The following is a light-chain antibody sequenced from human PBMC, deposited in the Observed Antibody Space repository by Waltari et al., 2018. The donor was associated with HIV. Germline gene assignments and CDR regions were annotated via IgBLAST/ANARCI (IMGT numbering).Light chain of an antibody. J-gene: IGLJ2*01. Sequence: SYDLTQPLSVSVSPGETASSTCSGADLTDKYAYWYQQKPGQSSLLVIYQDTQRPSGLPERFSGSSSGNTAALTISGTQPMDEADYFCQVWDRGTAVFGGGTKVTVL. V-gene: IGLV3-1*01. CDR1: DLTDKY. CDR3: QVWDRGTAV. CDR2: QDT.